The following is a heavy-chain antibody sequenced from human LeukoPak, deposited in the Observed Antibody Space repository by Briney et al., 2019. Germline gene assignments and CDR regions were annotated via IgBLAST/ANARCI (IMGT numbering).Heavy chain of an antibody. J-gene: IGHJ6*04. V-gene: IGHV4-34*01. Sequence: PSETLSLTCAVYGGSFSGYYWSWIRQPPGKGLEWIGEINHSGSTNYNPSLKSRVTISVDTSKNQFSLKLCSVTAADTAVYYCARERKKWMDVWGKGTTVTVSS. CDR1: GGSFSGYY. CDR2: INHSGST. D-gene: IGHD2-8*01. CDR3: ARERKKWMDV.